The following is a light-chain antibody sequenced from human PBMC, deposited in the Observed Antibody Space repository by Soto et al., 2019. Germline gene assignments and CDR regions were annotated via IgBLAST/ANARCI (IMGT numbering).Light chain of an antibody. CDR1: SSDVGGYNY. V-gene: IGLV2-14*01. CDR2: DVS. J-gene: IGLJ2*01. CDR3: SSSTSSSTVV. Sequence: QSALTQPASVSGSPGQSITISCTGTSSDVGGYNYVSWYQQHPGKAPKLMIYDVSNRPSGVSNRFSGSKSGNTASLTISGLQAEDEAYYYCSSSTSSSTVVFGGGTKLTVL.